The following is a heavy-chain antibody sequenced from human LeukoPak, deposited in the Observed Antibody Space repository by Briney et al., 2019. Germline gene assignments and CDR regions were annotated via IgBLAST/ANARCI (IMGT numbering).Heavy chain of an antibody. D-gene: IGHD2-2*01. J-gene: IGHJ6*03. Sequence: SETLSLTCTVSGGSISSSSYYWGWIRQPPGKGLEWIGSIYYSGSTYYNPSLKSRVTISVDTSKNQFSLKLSSVTAADTAVYYCARGGGVPAAHYYYYYYMDVWGKGTTVTVSS. CDR3: ARGGGVPAAHYYYYYYMDV. CDR1: GGSISSSSYY. V-gene: IGHV4-39*07. CDR2: IYYSGST.